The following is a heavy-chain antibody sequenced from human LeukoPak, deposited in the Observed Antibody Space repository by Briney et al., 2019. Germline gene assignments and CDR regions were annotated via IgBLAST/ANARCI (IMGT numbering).Heavy chain of an antibody. D-gene: IGHD6-6*01. J-gene: IGHJ5*02. CDR2: ISGSGGNT. V-gene: IGHV3-23*01. CDR1: GFTFSTYV. Sequence: GGSLRLSCAASGFTFSTYVMSWVRQAPGKALEWVSSISGSGGNTYYADSVKGRFTISRDNSKNTLSLQMNSLRAEDTAIYYCAKPDGIAATEAWGQGTLVTVSS. CDR3: AKPDGIAATEA.